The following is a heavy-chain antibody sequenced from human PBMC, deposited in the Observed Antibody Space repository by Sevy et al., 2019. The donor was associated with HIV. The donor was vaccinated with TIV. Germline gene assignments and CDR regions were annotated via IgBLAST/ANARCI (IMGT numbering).Heavy chain of an antibody. Sequence: GGSLRLSCAASGFTFSEYGMHWVRQAPGKGLEWVAVISHDGRNNKYNADSVKVRFTIFEDNSKNTLYLQMNSLRAENTAIYYCARDRGEILSSAFNYWGQGTLVTVSS. CDR1: GFTFSEYG. CDR2: ISHDGRNNK. V-gene: IGHV3-30*04. D-gene: IGHD3-10*01. J-gene: IGHJ4*02. CDR3: ARDRGEILSSAFNY.